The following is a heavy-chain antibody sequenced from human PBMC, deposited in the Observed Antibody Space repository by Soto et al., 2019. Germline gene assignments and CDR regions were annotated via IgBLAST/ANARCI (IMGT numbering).Heavy chain of an antibody. V-gene: IGHV4-4*02. J-gene: IGHJ4*02. CDR3: AKTIGSGSYMPF. CDR1: GDSISDSNW. CDR2: VYHSGRA. D-gene: IGHD3-10*01. Sequence: QVQLQESGPGLVKPSGTLSLTCTVSGDSISDSNWWTWVRQPPGKGLEWIGEVYHSGRANYNPSLRSRVTMSADTLKNHFNLRLSSVTAADTAVYYCAKTIGSGSYMPFRGQGTLVAVSP.